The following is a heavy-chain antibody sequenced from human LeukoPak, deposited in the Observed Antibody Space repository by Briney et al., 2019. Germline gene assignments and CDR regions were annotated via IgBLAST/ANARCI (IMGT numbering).Heavy chain of an antibody. D-gene: IGHD3-9*01. CDR3: AKAPLRYFDWLSLDAY. Sequence: GGSLRLSCAASGFTFSGYSMNWVRQAPGKGLEWVSAVSGSGGTTHYADSVKGRFAISRDNSKNTLYLQMNSLRAEDTAVYYCAKAPLRYFDWLSLDAYWGQGTLVTVSS. J-gene: IGHJ4*02. V-gene: IGHV3-23*01. CDR2: VSGSGGTT. CDR1: GFTFSGYS.